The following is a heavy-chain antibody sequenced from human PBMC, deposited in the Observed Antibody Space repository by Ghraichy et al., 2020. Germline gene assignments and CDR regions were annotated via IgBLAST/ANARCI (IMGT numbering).Heavy chain of an antibody. CDR1: GFTFSSDA. J-gene: IGHJ4*02. CDR3: AKDPRYVVRGVIGY. D-gene: IGHD3-10*01. V-gene: IGHV3-23*01. Sequence: GSLRLSCADSGFTFSSDAMSWVRQAPGKGLEWVSAISGSGGSTYYADSVKGRFTISRDNSKNTLYLQMNSLRAEDTAVYYCAKDPRYVVRGVIGYWGQGTLVTVSS. CDR2: ISGSGGST.